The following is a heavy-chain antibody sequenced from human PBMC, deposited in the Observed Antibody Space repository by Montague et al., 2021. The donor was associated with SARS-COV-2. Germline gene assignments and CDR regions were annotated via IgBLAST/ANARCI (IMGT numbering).Heavy chain of an antibody. D-gene: IGHD3-22*01. J-gene: IGHJ3*02. CDR2: IYYSEST. Sequence: SETLSLTCTVSGVSMSSNSDDWGWIRHPPGSGLEWMGGIYYSESTYYNPSLKSRVTISVDTSKNQFSLKLSSVTAADTAVYYCARFPTSYYYDSKAAPATPDAFDIWGQGTMVTVSS. CDR3: ARFPTSYYYDSKAAPATPDAFDI. CDR1: GVSMSSNSDD. V-gene: IGHV4-39*01.